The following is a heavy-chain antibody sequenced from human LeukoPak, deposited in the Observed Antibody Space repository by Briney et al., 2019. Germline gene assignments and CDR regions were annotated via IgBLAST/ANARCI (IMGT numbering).Heavy chain of an antibody. Sequence: ASVKVSCKASGYTFTGYYMHWVRRAPGQGLEWMGIINPSGGSTSYAQKFQGRVTMTRDTSTSTVYMELSSLRFEDTAVYYCARGFEQLGDFDYWGQGTLVTVSS. J-gene: IGHJ4*02. CDR1: GYTFTGYY. CDR2: INPSGGST. CDR3: ARGFEQLGDFDY. D-gene: IGHD6-6*01. V-gene: IGHV1-46*01.